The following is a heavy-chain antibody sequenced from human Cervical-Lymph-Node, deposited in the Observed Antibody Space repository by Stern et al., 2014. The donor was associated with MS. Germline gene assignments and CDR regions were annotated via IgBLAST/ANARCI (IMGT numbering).Heavy chain of an antibody. CDR1: GYTFTDYY. CDR2: IKPNNCGT. Sequence: QVQLVESGAEVKNPGASVKVSCKASGYTFTDYYMQWMRQAPGQGLEWMGWIKPNNCGTKSAQKFQGWVTMTRDTSTSTAYMELSRLRSDDTAIYYCARASTTANNYYDGVDVWGQGTTVTVTS. V-gene: IGHV1-2*04. CDR3: ARASTTANNYYDGVDV. J-gene: IGHJ6*02. D-gene: IGHD1-1*01.